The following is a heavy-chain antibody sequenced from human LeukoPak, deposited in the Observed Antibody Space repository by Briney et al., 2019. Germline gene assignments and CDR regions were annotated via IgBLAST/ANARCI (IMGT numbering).Heavy chain of an antibody. D-gene: IGHD5-18*01. Sequence: PSGTLSLTCAVSGGSISSSNWWSWVRQPPGKGLEWIGEIYHSGSTNYNPSLKSRVTISVDKSKNQFSLKLSSVTAADTAVYYCAREEDTAMVKGLGAFDIWGQGTMVTVSS. CDR2: IYHSGST. CDR1: GGSISSSNW. CDR3: AREEDTAMVKGLGAFDI. J-gene: IGHJ3*02. V-gene: IGHV4-4*02.